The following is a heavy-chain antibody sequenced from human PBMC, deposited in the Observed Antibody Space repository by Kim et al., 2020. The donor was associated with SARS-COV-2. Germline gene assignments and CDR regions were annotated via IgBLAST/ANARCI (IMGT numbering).Heavy chain of an antibody. Sequence: SETLSLTCAVYGGSFSGYYWSWIRQPPGKGLEWIGEINHSGSTNYNPSLKSRVTISVDTSKNQFSLKLSSVTAADTAVYYCARGSKLWLRGAQNEYNWFDPWGQGTLVTVSS. CDR1: GGSFSGYY. CDR3: ARGSKLWLRGAQNEYNWFDP. J-gene: IGHJ5*02. D-gene: IGHD5-18*01. CDR2: INHSGST. V-gene: IGHV4-34*01.